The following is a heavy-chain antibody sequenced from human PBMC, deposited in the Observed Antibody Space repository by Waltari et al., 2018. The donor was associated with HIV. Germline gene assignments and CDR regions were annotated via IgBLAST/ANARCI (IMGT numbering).Heavy chain of an antibody. D-gene: IGHD3-3*01. CDR3: ARDQDDFWSGYSNYYYGMDV. CDR2: INAGNGNT. Sequence: QVQLVQSGAEVKKPGASVKVSCKASGYTFTSYAMHWVRQDPGQRLEWMGWINAGNGNTKYSQKFQGRVTITRDTSASTAYMELSSLRSEDTAVYYCARDQDDFWSGYSNYYYGMDVWGQGTTVTVSS. V-gene: IGHV1-3*01. J-gene: IGHJ6*02. CDR1: GYTFTSYA.